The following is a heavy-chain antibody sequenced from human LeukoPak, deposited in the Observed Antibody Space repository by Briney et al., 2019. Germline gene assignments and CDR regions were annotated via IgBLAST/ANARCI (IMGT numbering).Heavy chain of an antibody. CDR2: ISWNSGSI. V-gene: IGHV3-9*01. J-gene: IGHJ4*02. CDR1: GFTFDDYA. D-gene: IGHD5-18*01. CDR3: ARDVGYSYGYEGYYFDY. Sequence: GGSLRLSCAASGFTFDDYAMHWVGQAPGKGLEWVSGISWNSGSIGYADSVKGRFTISRDNAKNSLYLQMNSLRAEDTAVYYCARDVGYSYGYEGYYFDYWGQGTLVTVSS.